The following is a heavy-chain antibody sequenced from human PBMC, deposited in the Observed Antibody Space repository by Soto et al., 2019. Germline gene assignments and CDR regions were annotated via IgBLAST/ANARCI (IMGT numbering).Heavy chain of an antibody. CDR3: ATNPRAVAAMHMDV. CDR1: GGTFSSYA. CDR2: IIPILGIG. D-gene: IGHD6-19*01. V-gene: IGHV1-69*04. J-gene: IGHJ6*03. Sequence: QVQLVQSGAEVKKPGSSVKVSCKASGGTFSSYAFNWVRQAPGQGLEWMGRIIPILGIGDYAQRFQGRVTITADKSTSTVYMELSSLRSEDTAVYYCATNPRAVAAMHMDVWGKGTMVTVSS.